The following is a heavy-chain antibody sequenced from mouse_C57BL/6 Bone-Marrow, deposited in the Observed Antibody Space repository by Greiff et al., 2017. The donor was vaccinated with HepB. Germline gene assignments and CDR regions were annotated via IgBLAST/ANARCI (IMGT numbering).Heavy chain of an antibody. CDR3: ARTGGNYYAMDY. Sequence: EVQLVESGGDLVKPGGSLKLSCAASGFTFSSYGMSWVRQTPDKRLEWVATISSGGSYTYYPDSVKGRFTISRDNAKNTLYLQMSSLKSEDTAMYYCARTGGNYYAMDYWGQGTSVTVAS. J-gene: IGHJ4*01. CDR1: GFTFSSYG. CDR2: ISSGGSYT. D-gene: IGHD2-1*01. V-gene: IGHV5-6*01.